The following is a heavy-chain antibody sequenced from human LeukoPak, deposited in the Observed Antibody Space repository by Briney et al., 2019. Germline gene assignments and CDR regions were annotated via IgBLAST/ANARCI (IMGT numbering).Heavy chain of an antibody. J-gene: IGHJ4*02. Sequence: GRSLRLSCTASGFTFGDYLMSWFRQAPGKGLEWIGFISGGTTEYAASVKGRFTISRDDSISIAYLQMNSLTTEDTAVYYCSRGSGWLSVYWGQGTLVTVSS. CDR2: ISGGTT. CDR3: SRGSGWLSVY. CDR1: GFTFGDYL. D-gene: IGHD6-19*01. V-gene: IGHV3-49*03.